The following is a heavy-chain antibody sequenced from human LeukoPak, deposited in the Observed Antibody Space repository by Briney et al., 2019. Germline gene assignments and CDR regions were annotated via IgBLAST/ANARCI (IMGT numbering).Heavy chain of an antibody. CDR3: AKDQYYYDSSGGFDY. D-gene: IGHD3-22*01. Sequence: GGSLRLSCAASGLTFSSYGMHWVRQAPGKELEWVAFIRYDGSNKYYADSVKGRFTISRDNSKNTLYLQMNSLRAEDTAVYYCAKDQYYYDSSGGFDYWGQGTLVTVSS. CDR2: IRYDGSNK. V-gene: IGHV3-30*02. J-gene: IGHJ4*02. CDR1: GLTFSSYG.